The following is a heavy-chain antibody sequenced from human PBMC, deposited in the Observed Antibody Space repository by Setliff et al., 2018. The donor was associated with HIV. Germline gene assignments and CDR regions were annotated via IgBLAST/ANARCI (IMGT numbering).Heavy chain of an antibody. J-gene: IGHJ6*03. CDR2: IRDNASGGTA. V-gene: IGHV3-49*04. D-gene: IGHD2-21*01. Sequence: PGGSLRLSCTASGFTFADYSMNWVRQAPGKGLEWVAFIRDNASGGTAEYATSVKGRFSISRDDSKSTAYLQMNSLKTEDTAVYYCTRVPINSYYYMDVWGKGTTVTVSS. CDR1: GFTFADYS. CDR3: TRVPINSYYYMDV.